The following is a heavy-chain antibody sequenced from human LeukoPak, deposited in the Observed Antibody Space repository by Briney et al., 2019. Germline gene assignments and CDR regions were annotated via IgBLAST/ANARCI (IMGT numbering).Heavy chain of an antibody. V-gene: IGHV1-69*19. CDR1: GGTLSSYG. Sequence: GASVKVSCKPSGGTLSSYGVTWVRQAPAQGLEWLGAIIPLFASTNTAQGFQGRVTITADDSTSTAYLELRSLRSEDTAVYYCASPYRLPSPGAFDFWGPGTLVTVSS. CDR2: IIPLFAST. D-gene: IGHD2-21*02. CDR3: ASPYRLPSPGAFDF. J-gene: IGHJ3*01.